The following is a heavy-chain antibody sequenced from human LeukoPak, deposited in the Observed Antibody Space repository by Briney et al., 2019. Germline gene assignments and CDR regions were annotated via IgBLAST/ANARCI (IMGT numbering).Heavy chain of an antibody. Sequence: KPSETLSLTCTVSGGSISSYYWSWIRQPPGKGLEWIGYIYYSGSTNYNPSLKGRVTISVDTSKNQFSLNLNSVTAADTAVYYCATHSGYSSGWLLGYWGQGTLVTVSS. CDR1: GGSISSYY. J-gene: IGHJ4*02. CDR3: ATHSGYSSGWLLGY. CDR2: IYYSGST. V-gene: IGHV4-59*01. D-gene: IGHD6-19*01.